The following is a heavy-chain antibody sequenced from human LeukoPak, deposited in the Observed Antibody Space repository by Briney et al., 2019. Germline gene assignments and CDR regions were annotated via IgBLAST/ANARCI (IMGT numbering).Heavy chain of an antibody. CDR2: LNTDGSRT. J-gene: IGHJ5*02. D-gene: IGHD1-1*01. CDR1: GFTFSSYA. V-gene: IGHV3-74*01. Sequence: GGSLRLSCAASGFTFSSYAMSWVRQAPGKGLVWVSGLNTDGSRTVYADSVKGRFTTSRDNAKNTLYLQMNSLRTEDTAVYYCVVDFQYNSPWGQGTLVTVSS. CDR3: VVDFQYNSP.